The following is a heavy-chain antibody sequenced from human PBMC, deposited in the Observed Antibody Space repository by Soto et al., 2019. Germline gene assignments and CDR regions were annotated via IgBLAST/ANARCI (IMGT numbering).Heavy chain of an antibody. CDR1: GASTVSHYH. Sequence: QVQLQESGPGLVKPSQTLSLTCSVSGASTVSHYHWTWIRQPPGKGLEWMGYIFNSGTTFYNPSLSSLLSMSSDPAWKLSSLELRSVTAADTAVYYCALALGPTTGLDYLGQGTLGTVSS. CDR2: IFNSGTT. V-gene: IGHV4-31*01. D-gene: IGHD7-27*01. CDR3: ALALGPTTGLDY. J-gene: IGHJ4*02.